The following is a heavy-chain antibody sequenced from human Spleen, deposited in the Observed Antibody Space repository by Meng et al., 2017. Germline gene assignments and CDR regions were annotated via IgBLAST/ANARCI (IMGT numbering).Heavy chain of an antibody. CDR2: INHSGST. CDR1: GGSFSDYY. J-gene: IGHJ4*02. D-gene: IGHD4-11*01. CDR3: ARFSNYEGYFDY. Sequence: QVHRQQWGAGLLKPSETLSLTCVVSGGSFSDYYWSWIRQPPGKGLEWIGEINHSGSTNYNPSLKSRVTISVDTSKNQFSLKLSSVTAADTAVYYCARFSNYEGYFDYWGQGTLVTVSS. V-gene: IGHV4-34*01.